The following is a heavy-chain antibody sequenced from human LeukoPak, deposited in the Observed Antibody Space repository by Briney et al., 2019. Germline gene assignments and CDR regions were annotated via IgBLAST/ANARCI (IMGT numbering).Heavy chain of an antibody. V-gene: IGHV4-59*01. Sequence: SETLSLTCTVSGGSISSYYWSWIRQPPGKGLEWIGYIYYSGSTNYNPSLKSRVTISVDTSKNQFSLKLSSVTAADTAVYYCARTLDPYYFDYWGQGTLVTVSS. J-gene: IGHJ4*02. CDR3: ARTLDPYYFDY. CDR1: GGSISSYY. CDR2: IYYSGST. D-gene: IGHD3-3*02.